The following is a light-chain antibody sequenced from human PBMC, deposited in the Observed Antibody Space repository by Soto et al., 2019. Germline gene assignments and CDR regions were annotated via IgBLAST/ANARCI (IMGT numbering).Light chain of an antibody. CDR2: RNN. CDR1: TSNIGNNN. J-gene: IGLJ3*02. CDR3: AAWDDSLSAWV. V-gene: IGLV1-44*01. Sequence: QSVLTQAPSASETPGQRITLSCSGSTSNIGNNNVNWYQQVPGTAPELLMYRNNLRPSGVPDRFSGSKSGTSASLAISGLQSEDEADYYCAAWDDSLSAWVFGGGTKLTVL.